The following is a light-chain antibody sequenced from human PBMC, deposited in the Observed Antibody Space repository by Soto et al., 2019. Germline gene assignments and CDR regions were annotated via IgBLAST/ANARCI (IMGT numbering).Light chain of an antibody. CDR1: QSVSSSY. CDR2: AAS. J-gene: IGKJ1*01. Sequence: EVVLTQSPGTLSLSPGERTTLSCRASQSVSSSYLAWYQQKPGQAPRLLIYAASSSATGIPDRFSGSGSGTDFTLTISRLEPEDFSVYYCQQYGSSRWTFGQGTTVEIK. V-gene: IGKV3-20*01. CDR3: QQYGSSRWT.